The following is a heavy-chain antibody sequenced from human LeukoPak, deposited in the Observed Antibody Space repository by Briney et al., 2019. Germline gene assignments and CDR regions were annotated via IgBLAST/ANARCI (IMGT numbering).Heavy chain of an antibody. J-gene: IGHJ5*02. CDR2: IYTSGST. CDR3: ARGETIFLGRFDP. D-gene: IGHD3-3*01. V-gene: IGHV4-4*09. CDR1: GGSISGNY. Sequence: SGTLSLTCTVSGGSISGNYWSWIRQSPGKGLEWIGYIYTSGSTNYNPSLKSRVTISVDTSKNQFSLKLSSVTAADTAVYYCARGETIFLGRFDPWGQGTLVTVSS.